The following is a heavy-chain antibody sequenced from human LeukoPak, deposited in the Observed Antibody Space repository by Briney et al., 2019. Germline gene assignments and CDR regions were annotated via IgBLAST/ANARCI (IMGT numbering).Heavy chain of an antibody. CDR1: GFIFSNYW. CDR3: ATEGCSSTSCYSYYYYMDV. CDR2: IKEDGSEK. D-gene: IGHD2-2*01. Sequence: GGSLRLSCVACGFIFSNYWMSWVRQAPGKGLECVANIKEDGSEKYYVDSVKGRFTISRDNAKNSLYLQMNSLRAEDTAVYYCATEGCSSTSCYSYYYYMDVWGKGTTVIVSS. J-gene: IGHJ6*03. V-gene: IGHV3-7*03.